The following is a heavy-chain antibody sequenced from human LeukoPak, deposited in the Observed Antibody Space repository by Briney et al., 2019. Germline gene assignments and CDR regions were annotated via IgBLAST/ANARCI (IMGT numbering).Heavy chain of an antibody. CDR1: GGSISSGGYY. Sequence: SETLSLTCTVSGGSISSGGYYWSWIRQHPGKGLEWIGYIYHSGSTNYNPSLKSRVTISVDTSKNQFSLKLSSVTAADTAVYYCARISAVLQFYYYYGMDVWGQGTTVTVSS. CDR2: IYHSGST. D-gene: IGHD3-10*01. CDR3: ARISAVLQFYYYYGMDV. V-gene: IGHV4-31*03. J-gene: IGHJ6*02.